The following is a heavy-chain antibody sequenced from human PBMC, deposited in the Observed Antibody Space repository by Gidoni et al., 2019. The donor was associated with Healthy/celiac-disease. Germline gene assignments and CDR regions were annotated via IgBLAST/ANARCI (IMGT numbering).Heavy chain of an antibody. Sequence: QVQLVQSGAAVKTPGASVQVSCNASGYTFTSYDINWVRQATGQGLEWMGWMNPNSGNTGYGQKFQGRVTMTRNTSISTAYMELSSLRSEDTAVYYCARGREKWLVRLVVKDYMDVWGKGTTVTVSS. CDR3: ARGREKWLVRLVVKDYMDV. CDR2: MNPNSGNT. V-gene: IGHV1-8*01. CDR1: GYTFTSYD. J-gene: IGHJ6*03. D-gene: IGHD6-19*01.